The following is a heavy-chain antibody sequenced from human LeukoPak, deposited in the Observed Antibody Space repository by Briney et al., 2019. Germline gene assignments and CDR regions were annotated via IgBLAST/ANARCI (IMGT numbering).Heavy chain of an antibody. Sequence: ASVKVSCKASGGTFSSYAISWVRQAPGQGLEWMGGIIPIFGTANYAQKFQGRVTITTDESTSTAYMELSSLRSEDTAVYYCARTKIVATIVSANHYYYYYYMDVWGKGTTVTVSS. V-gene: IGHV1-69*05. D-gene: IGHD5-12*01. CDR3: ARTKIVATIVSANHYYYYYYMDV. CDR2: IIPIFGTA. CDR1: GGTFSSYA. J-gene: IGHJ6*03.